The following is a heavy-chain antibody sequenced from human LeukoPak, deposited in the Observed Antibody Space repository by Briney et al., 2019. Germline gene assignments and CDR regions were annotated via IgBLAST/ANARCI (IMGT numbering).Heavy chain of an antibody. CDR3: ARESRSYYDFWSGYRSYGMDV. CDR2: ISYDGSNK. D-gene: IGHD3-3*01. J-gene: IGHJ6*02. Sequence: GGSLRLSCAASGFTFSSYSMNWVRQAPGKGLEWVAVISYDGSNKYYADSVKGRFTISRDNSKNTLYLQMNSLRAEDTAVYYCARESRSYYDFWSGYRSYGMDVWGQGTTVTVSS. CDR1: GFTFSSYS. V-gene: IGHV3-30*03.